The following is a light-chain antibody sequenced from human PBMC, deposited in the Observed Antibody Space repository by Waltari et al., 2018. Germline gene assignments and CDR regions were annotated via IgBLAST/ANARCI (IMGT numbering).Light chain of an antibody. CDR3: AAWDDSLNGYV. CDR2: SIN. V-gene: IGLV1-44*01. Sequence: QSVLTQSPSASGTPGQRVVISCSGSSSSIGSNTVNWYQQLPGTAPKLLIYSINQRPSGVPDRFSGSKSGTSASLAISGLQSEDEADYYCAAWDDSLNGYVFGTGTKVTVL. J-gene: IGLJ1*01. CDR1: SSSIGSNT.